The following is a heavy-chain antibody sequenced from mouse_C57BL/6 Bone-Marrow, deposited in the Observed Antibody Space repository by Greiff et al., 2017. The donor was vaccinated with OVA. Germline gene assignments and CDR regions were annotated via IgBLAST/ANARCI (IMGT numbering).Heavy chain of an antibody. Sequence: QVQLQQPGAELVRPGSSVKLSCKASGYTFTSYWMDWVKQMPGQGLEWIGNIYPSDSETHYNQKFKDKATLTVDKSSSTAYMQLSSLTSEDSAVYYCARNWDAWFAYWGQGTLVTVSA. CDR1: GYTFTSYW. J-gene: IGHJ3*01. D-gene: IGHD4-1*01. CDR3: ARNWDAWFAY. V-gene: IGHV1-61*01. CDR2: IYPSDSET.